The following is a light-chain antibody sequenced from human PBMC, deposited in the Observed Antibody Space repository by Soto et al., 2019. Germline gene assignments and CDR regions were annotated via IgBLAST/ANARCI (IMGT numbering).Light chain of an antibody. CDR3: QQYGSSPPVT. V-gene: IGKV3-20*01. CDR1: QSVSSSY. CDR2: GAS. Sequence: EIVLTQSPGTLSLSPGERATLSCRASQSVSSSYLAWYQQKPGQAPRLLIYGASSRATGIPDRFSGSGSGTDFTLTISRLEPEDFAVYYCQQYGSSPPVTFGPGTKV. J-gene: IGKJ3*01.